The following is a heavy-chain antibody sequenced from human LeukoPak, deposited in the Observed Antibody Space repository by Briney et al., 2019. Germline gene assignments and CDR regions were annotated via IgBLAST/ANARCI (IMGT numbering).Heavy chain of an antibody. CDR2: FNHSGST. V-gene: IGHV4-34*01. J-gene: IGHJ4*01. Sequence: SETLSLTCAVYGGSFSGYYWSWIRQPPGKGLEWIGEFNHSGSTNYNPSLKSRVTISVDTSKNQFSLKLSTVTAADTAVYYCARRRGGYCSGGSCYSYFDYWGQRTLVTVSS. D-gene: IGHD2-15*01. CDR3: ARRRGGYCSGGSCYSYFDY. CDR1: GGSFSGYY.